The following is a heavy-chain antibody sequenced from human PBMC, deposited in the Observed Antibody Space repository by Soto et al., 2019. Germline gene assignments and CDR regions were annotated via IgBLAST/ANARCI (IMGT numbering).Heavy chain of an antibody. D-gene: IGHD6-19*01. CDR2: IIPIFGTA. CDR3: ARDLHYSSGWYDVDY. CDR1: GGTFSSYA. V-gene: IGHV1-69*13. J-gene: IGHJ4*02. Sequence: SVKVSCKASGGTFSSYAISWVRQAPGQGLEWMGGIIPIFGTANYAQKFQGRVTITADESTSTAYMELSSLRSEDTAVYYCARDLHYSSGWYDVDYWGQGALVTVSS.